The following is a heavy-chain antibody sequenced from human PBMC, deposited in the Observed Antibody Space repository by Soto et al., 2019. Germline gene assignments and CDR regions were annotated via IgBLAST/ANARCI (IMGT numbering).Heavy chain of an antibody. V-gene: IGHV1-18*01. J-gene: IGHJ4*02. CDR2: ISAYNGNT. D-gene: IGHD6-6*01. CDR1: GYTFTSYG. CDR3: VKDSSFLRHYFDY. Sequence: AASVKVSCKASGYTFTSYGISWVRQAPGQGLEWMGWISAYNGNTNYAQKVQGRVTMTTVYLQMNSLRPDDTAVYYCVKDSSFLRHYFDYWGLGTLVTVSS.